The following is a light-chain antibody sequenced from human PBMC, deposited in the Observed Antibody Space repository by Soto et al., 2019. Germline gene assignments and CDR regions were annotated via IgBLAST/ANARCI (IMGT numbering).Light chain of an antibody. CDR3: QQYNNWPPRT. CDR2: AAS. CDR1: QGISTW. J-gene: IGKJ1*01. Sequence: QVSLCPTSLSASAGGRVTITCRASQGISTWLAWDQQKPGKAPKPLIYAASSLQSGVPSRFSSSGSGTEFTLTIISLQSEDIAVYYCQQYNNWPPRTFGQGTKVDIK. V-gene: IGKV1D-16*01.